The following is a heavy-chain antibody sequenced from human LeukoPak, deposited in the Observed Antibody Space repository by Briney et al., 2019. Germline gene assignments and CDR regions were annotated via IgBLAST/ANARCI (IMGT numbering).Heavy chain of an antibody. CDR2: FSATDGSA. J-gene: IGHJ3*01. D-gene: IGHD6-13*01. CDR1: GFTFSTYA. CDR3: ARCQTTAAGTGAFDV. V-gene: IGHV3-23*01. Sequence: GGSLRLSCAASGFTFSTYAMTWVRQAPGKGLGWVSAFSATDGSAQYADSLKGRFTISRDSTTNTLFLQINGLRAEDTAVYYCARCQTTAAGTGAFDVWGQGTMVTVSS.